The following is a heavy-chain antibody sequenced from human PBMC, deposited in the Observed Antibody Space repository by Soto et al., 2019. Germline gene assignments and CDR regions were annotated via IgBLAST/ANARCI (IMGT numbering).Heavy chain of an antibody. D-gene: IGHD2-2*01. Sequence: EVQLVESGGGLVQPGGSLKLSCAASGFTFSGSAMHWVRQASGKGLEWVGRIRSKANSYATAYAASVKGRFTISRDDSKSLAYQQMHSRRTEDTAVYYCSSPPRDKCISTSWQDYYYYGMDVWGQGTTVTVSS. CDR2: IRSKANSYAT. V-gene: IGHV3-73*01. J-gene: IGHJ6*02. CDR1: GFTFSGSA. CDR3: SSPPRDKCISTSWQDYYYYGMDV.